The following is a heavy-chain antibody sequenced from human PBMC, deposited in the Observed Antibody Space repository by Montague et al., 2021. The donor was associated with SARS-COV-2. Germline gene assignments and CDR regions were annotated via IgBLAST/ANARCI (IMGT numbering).Heavy chain of an antibody. J-gene: IGHJ4*02. D-gene: IGHD5-12*01. CDR1: GFTFNSYS. V-gene: IGHV3-21*01. CDR2: ISSPSTSI. CDR3: YSGYDFGY. Sequence: SLRLSCAASGFTFNSYSMNWVRQAPGKGLEWVSSISSPSTSIYYADSVKGRFTISRDNAKNSLYLQMNSLRAEDTAVYYCYSGYDFGYWGQGTLVTGSS.